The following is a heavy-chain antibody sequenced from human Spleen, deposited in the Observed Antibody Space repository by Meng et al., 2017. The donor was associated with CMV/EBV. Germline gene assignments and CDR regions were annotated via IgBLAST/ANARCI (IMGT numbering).Heavy chain of an antibody. J-gene: IGHJ4*02. V-gene: IGHV1-2*02. CDR3: ARFSRSRHGGFDY. CDR1: GGTFSSYA. Sequence: ASVKVSCKASGGTFSSYAISWVRQAPGQGLEWMGWINPNSGGTNYAQKFQGRVTMTRDTSTSTVYMELSSLRSEDTAVYYCARFSRSRHGGFDYWGQGTLVTVSS. CDR2: INPNSGGT. D-gene: IGHD4-23*01.